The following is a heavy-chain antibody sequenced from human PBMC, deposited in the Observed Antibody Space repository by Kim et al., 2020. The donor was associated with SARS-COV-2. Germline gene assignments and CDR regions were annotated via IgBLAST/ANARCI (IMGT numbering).Heavy chain of an antibody. J-gene: IGHJ6*03. CDR3: ARADEKTIFGVVIIQGYYMDV. D-gene: IGHD3-3*01. CDR1: GFTFSSYE. Sequence: GGSLRLSCAASGFTFSSYEMNWVRQAPGKGLEWVSYISSSGSTIYYADSVKGRFTISRDNAKNSLYLQMNSLRAEDTAVYYCARADEKTIFGVVIIQGYYMDVWGKGTTVTVSS. V-gene: IGHV3-48*03. CDR2: ISSSGSTI.